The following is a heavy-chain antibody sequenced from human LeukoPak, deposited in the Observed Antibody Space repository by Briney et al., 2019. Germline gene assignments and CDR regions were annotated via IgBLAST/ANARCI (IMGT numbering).Heavy chain of an antibody. J-gene: IGHJ4*02. V-gene: IGHV1-24*01. CDR3: ATYRAAAGFDY. CDR1: GYTLTELS. Sequence: ASVKVSCKVSGYTLTELSMHWVRQAPGEGLEWMGGFDPEDGETIYAQKFQGRLTMTEDTSIDTAYMELSSLRSEDTAVYYCATYRAAAGFDYWGQGTLVTVSS. D-gene: IGHD6-13*01. CDR2: FDPEDGET.